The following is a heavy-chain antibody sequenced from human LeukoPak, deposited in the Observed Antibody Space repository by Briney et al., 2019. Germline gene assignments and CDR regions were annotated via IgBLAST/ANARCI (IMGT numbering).Heavy chain of an antibody. J-gene: IGHJ4*02. CDR3: AREAYCGGDCYSGFDY. V-gene: IGHV4-61*01. Sequence: SSETLSLTCTVSGYSISSGYYWGWIRQPPGKGLEWIGYIYYSGGTNYNPSLKSRVTISVDTSKNQSSLKLSSVTAADTAVYYCAREAYCGGDCYSGFDYWGQGTLVTVSS. CDR1: GYSISSGYY. CDR2: IYYSGGT. D-gene: IGHD2-21*02.